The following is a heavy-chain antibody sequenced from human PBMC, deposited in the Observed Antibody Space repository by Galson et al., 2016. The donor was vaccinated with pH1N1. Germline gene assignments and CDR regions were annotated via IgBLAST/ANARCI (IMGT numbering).Heavy chain of an antibody. CDR2: IYASGAD. Sequence: LSLTCSVSGGSVTSYYWNWIRQPAGKGLEYIGRIYASGADNYNPSLKSRITMSVDTSKNQVSLKLSSVTAADTAVYYCARADNWDHHSDAFDIWGQGTMVMVSS. CDR3: ARADNWDHHSDAFDI. J-gene: IGHJ3*02. V-gene: IGHV4-4*07. D-gene: IGHD1-14*01. CDR1: GGSVTSYY.